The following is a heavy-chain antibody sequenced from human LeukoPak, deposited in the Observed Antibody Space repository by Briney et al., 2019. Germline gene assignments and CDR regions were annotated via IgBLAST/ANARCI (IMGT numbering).Heavy chain of an antibody. V-gene: IGHV3-23*01. J-gene: IGHJ4*02. Sequence: GGSLRLSCAASGFTFSSYAVSWVRQAPGKGLEWVSAISGSGGSTYYADSVKGRFTISRDNSKNTLYLQMNSLRAEDTAVYYCAKSGYDSSGYYYLDYWGQGTLVTVSS. CDR3: AKSGYDSSGYYYLDY. CDR2: ISGSGGST. D-gene: IGHD3-22*01. CDR1: GFTFSSYA.